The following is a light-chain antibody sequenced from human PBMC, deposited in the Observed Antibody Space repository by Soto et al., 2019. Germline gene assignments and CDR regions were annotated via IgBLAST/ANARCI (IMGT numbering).Light chain of an antibody. CDR1: QSVISIY. CDR3: QQYDNSRWT. V-gene: IGKV3-20*01. J-gene: IGKJ1*01. Sequence: EIVLTHSPGTLSLSPGERATLSCRASQSVISIYLAWYQQKPGQAPRLLIYGASTRATGIPDRFSGSGSGTDFTLTISRLEPEDSAVYYCQQYDNSRWTFGQGTKVDIK. CDR2: GAS.